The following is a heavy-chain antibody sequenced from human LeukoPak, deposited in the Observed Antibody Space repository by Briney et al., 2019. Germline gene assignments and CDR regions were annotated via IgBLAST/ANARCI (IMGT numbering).Heavy chain of an antibody. CDR2: IKQGGSEK. D-gene: IGHD3-10*01. Sequence: GGSLRLSCAASGFTFSSYWMSWVRQAPGKGLEWVANIKQGGSEKYYVDSVKGRFTISRDNAKNSLYLQMNSLRAEDTAVYYCARGAYFYGSGINWFDPWGQGTLITVSS. J-gene: IGHJ5*02. CDR1: GFTFSSYW. V-gene: IGHV3-7*01. CDR3: ARGAYFYGSGINWFDP.